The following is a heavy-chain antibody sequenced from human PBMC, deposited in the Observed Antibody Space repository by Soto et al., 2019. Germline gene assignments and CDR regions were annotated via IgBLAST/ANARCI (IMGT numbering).Heavy chain of an antibody. CDR1: GDNFKKNV. CDR2: TIPALGKT. CDR3: ARGPFRPSAMDV. Sequence: ASVKVSCKTSGDNFKKNVFTWVRQAPGQGLEWLGGTIPALGKTHYIEKFQGRVTITVDDATRTVYMEVRDLTSEDTAIYYCARGPFRPSAMDVWGQGTTVTVSS. D-gene: IGHD3-10*01. V-gene: IGHV1-69*10. J-gene: IGHJ6*02.